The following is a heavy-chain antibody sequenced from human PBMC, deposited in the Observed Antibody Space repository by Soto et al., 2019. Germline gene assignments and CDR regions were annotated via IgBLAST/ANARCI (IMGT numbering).Heavy chain of an antibody. Sequence: SETLSLTCAVYGGSFSGYYWSWIRQPPGKGLEWIGEINHSGSTNYNPSLKSRVTISVDTSKNQFSLKLSSVTAADTAVYYCARYGHNDFDYWGQGTLVTASS. CDR3: ARYGHNDFDY. CDR1: GGSFSGYY. J-gene: IGHJ4*02. CDR2: INHSGST. V-gene: IGHV4-34*01. D-gene: IGHD1-1*01.